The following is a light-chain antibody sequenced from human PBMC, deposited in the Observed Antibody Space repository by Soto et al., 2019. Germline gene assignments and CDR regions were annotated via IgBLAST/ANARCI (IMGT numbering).Light chain of an antibody. V-gene: IGKV1-5*03. CDR3: QQYNSDSGT. CDR1: QSISYW. Sequence: DIQMTQSPSTLSASVGDRVTITCRASQSISYWLAWYQQKPGKAPKLLIYKASTLESGVPSRFSGSGSGTEFTLTISSLQPDDFATYYCQQYNSDSGTFDQGTKLEIK. CDR2: KAS. J-gene: IGKJ2*02.